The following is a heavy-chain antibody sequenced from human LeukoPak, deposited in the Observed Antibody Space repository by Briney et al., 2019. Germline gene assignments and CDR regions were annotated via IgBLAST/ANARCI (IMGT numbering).Heavy chain of an antibody. J-gene: IGHJ6*03. Sequence: SGTLSLTCAVSRGSPSSSNWWTGVRPPPGKGREWIGVIYPIGGTNYNPSLTSRVTISVDKSKNQCSLNLSAVAVADTAVYYCARGIRDYYYYYYMDVWGKGTAVTVSS. CDR2: IYPIGGT. CDR1: RGSPSSSNW. V-gene: IGHV4-4*02. CDR3: ARGIRDYYYYYYMDV.